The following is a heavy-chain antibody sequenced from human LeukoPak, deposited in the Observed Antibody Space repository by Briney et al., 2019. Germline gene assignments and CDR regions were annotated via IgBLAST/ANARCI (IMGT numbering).Heavy chain of an antibody. CDR3: ARQFTIFGGRIDY. Sequence: TGGSLRLSCAASGFTFSGCAVHWVRQAPGKGLEWVGRIGSKAFNYATVYAASVEGRFTISRDDSKHTAFLQMNSLKTEDTAVYYCARQFTIFGGRIDYWGQGTLVTVSS. V-gene: IGHV3-73*01. CDR2: IGSKAFNYAT. CDR1: GFTFSGCA. D-gene: IGHD3-3*01. J-gene: IGHJ4*02.